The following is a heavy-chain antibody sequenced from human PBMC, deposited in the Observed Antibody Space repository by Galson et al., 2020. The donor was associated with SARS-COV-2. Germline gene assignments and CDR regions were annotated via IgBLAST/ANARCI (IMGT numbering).Heavy chain of an antibody. J-gene: IGHJ6*02. CDR2: IYYSGST. V-gene: IGHV4-31*03. D-gene: IGHD2-15*01. CDR3: ARDSALGGGRVNRGAPRGYYGMDV. CDR1: GGSISSGGYY. Sequence: SQTLSLTCTVSGGSISSGGYYWSWIRQHPGKGLEWIGYIYYSGSTYYNPSLKSRVTISVDTSKNQFSLKLSSVTAADTAVYYCARDSALGGGRVNRGAPRGYYGMDVWGQGTTVTVSS.